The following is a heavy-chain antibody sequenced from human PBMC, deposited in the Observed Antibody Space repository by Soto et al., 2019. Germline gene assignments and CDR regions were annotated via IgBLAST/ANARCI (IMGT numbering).Heavy chain of an antibody. CDR3: AREKPPHDAFDI. J-gene: IGHJ3*02. CDR1: GGSISSYY. V-gene: IGHV4-59*01. CDR2: IYYSGST. Sequence: QVQLQESGPGLVKPSETLSLTCTVSGGSISSYYWSWIRQPPGKGLEWIGYIYYSGSTNYNPSLSRRVTISVDTSKNQFSLKLSSVTAADTAVYYCAREKPPHDAFDIWGQGTMVTVSS.